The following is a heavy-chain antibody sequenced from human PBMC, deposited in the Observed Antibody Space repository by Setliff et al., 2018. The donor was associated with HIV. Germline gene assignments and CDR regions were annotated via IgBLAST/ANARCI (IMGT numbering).Heavy chain of an antibody. Sequence: SETLSLTCTVTGGSISSGGFYWTWIRQRPGKGLEWIGYIYNTGSTYYNPSLKSRVTISVDTSKNQFSLKLSSVTAADTAVYYCARDYGDTPSYYYYYGMDVWGQGTTVTVSS. D-gene: IGHD4-17*01. J-gene: IGHJ6*02. CDR3: ARDYGDTPSYYYYYGMDV. CDR2: IYNTGST. V-gene: IGHV4-31*03. CDR1: GGSISSGGFY.